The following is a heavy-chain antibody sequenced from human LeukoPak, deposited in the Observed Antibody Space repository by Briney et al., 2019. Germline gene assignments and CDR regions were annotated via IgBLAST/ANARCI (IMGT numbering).Heavy chain of an antibody. J-gene: IGHJ4*02. V-gene: IGHV1-18*01. D-gene: IGHD3-3*01. CDR2: ISAYNGNT. CDR1: GYTFTSYG. Sequence: ASVKVSCKSSGYTFTSYGISWVRQAPGQGLEWMGWISAYNGNTNYAQKLQGRVTMTTDTSTSTAYMELRSLRSEDTAVYYCARGEPYYDIPPPPSDWGQGTPVTVSS. CDR3: ARGEPYYDIPPPPSD.